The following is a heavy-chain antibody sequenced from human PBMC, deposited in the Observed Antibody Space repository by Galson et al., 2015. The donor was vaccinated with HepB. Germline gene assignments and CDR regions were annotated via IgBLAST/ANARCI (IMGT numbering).Heavy chain of an antibody. CDR1: GGSFSGYY. Sequence: ETLSLTCAVYGGSFSGYYWSWIRQPPGKGLEWIGEINHSGSTNYNPSLKSRVTISVDTSKNQFSLKLSSVTAADTAVYYCARRRQYYYDSSGYHYFDYWGQGTLVTVSS. CDR3: ARRRQYYYDSSGYHYFDY. V-gene: IGHV4-34*01. D-gene: IGHD3-22*01. J-gene: IGHJ4*02. CDR2: INHSGST.